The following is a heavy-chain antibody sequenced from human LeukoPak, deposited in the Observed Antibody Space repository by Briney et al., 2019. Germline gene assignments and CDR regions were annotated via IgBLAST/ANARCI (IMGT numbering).Heavy chain of an antibody. CDR2: ISFDGSRR. CDR3: AREYCSGASCYNFDF. CDR1: GFTFSDSG. V-gene: IGHV3-30*03. J-gene: IGHJ4*02. D-gene: IGHD2-15*01. Sequence: GGSLRLSCAASGFTFSDSGMHWVRQAPGKGLEWVAIISFDGSRRFYADSVRGRFTVSRDNAKNTLYLQMDSLRAEDTAVYYCAREYCSGASCYNFDFWGQGTLVTVSS.